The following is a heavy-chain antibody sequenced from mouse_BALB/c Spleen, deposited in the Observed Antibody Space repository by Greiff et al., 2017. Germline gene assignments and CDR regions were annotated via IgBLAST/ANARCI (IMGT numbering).Heavy chain of an antibody. D-gene: IGHD2-14*01. CDR1: GFTFSSFG. CDR3: ARRDRSYAMDY. CDR2: IRSGSSTI. J-gene: IGHJ4*01. Sequence: EVKLMESGGGLVQPGGSRKLSCAASGFTFSSFGMHWVRQAPEKGLEWVAYIRSGSSTIYYADTVKGRFTISRDNPKNTLFLQMTSLRSEDTAMYYCARRDRSYAMDYWGQGTSVTVSS. V-gene: IGHV5-17*02.